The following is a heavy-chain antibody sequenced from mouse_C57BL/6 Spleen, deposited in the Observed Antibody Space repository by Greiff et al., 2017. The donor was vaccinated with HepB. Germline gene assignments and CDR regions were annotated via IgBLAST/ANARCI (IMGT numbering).Heavy chain of an antibody. CDR1: GFTFSDYY. V-gene: IGHV5-16*01. CDR2: INYDGSST. CDR3: ARDGGYDYALDY. D-gene: IGHD2-4*01. Sequence: EVKLVESEGGLVQPGSSMKLSCTASGFTFSDYYMAWVRQVPEKGLEWVANINYDGSSTYYLDSLKSRFIISRDNAKNILYLQMSSLKSEDTATYYCARDGGYDYALDYWGQGTTLTVSS. J-gene: IGHJ2*01.